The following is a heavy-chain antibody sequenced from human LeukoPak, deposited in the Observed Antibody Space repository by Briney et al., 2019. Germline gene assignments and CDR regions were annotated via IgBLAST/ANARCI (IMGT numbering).Heavy chain of an antibody. CDR2: ISAYNGNT. CDR1: GYSFTSYW. J-gene: IGHJ6*03. Sequence: GESLKISCKGSGYSFTSYWIGWVRQAPGQGLEWMGWISAYNGNTNYAQKLQGRVTMTTNTSTSTAYMELRSLRSDDTAVYYCARAVGLTYDLLLWFGELSGCYMDVWGKGTTVTISS. CDR3: ARAVGLTYDLLLWFGELSGCYMDV. V-gene: IGHV1-18*04. D-gene: IGHD3-10*01.